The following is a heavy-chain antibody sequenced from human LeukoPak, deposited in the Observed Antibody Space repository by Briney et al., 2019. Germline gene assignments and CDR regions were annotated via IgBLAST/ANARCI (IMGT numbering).Heavy chain of an antibody. V-gene: IGHV4-4*02. CDR3: ARATRKPTIFGVVNQVWWFDP. CDR2: IYYSGST. CDR1: GGSISSNNW. Sequence: PSETLSLTCAVSGGSISSNNWWGWVRQPPGKGLEWIGEIYYSGSTYYNPSLKSRVTISVDTSKNQFSLKLSSVTAADTAVYYCARATRKPTIFGVVNQVWWFDPWGQGTLVTVSS. D-gene: IGHD3-3*01. J-gene: IGHJ5*02.